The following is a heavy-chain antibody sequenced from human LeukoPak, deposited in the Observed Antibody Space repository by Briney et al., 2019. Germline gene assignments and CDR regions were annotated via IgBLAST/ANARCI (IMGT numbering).Heavy chain of an antibody. J-gene: IGHJ4*02. CDR1: GFTFSSYS. CDR2: IKQEGSEK. CDR3: ARISGSWGYFDY. V-gene: IGHV3-7*01. D-gene: IGHD1-26*01. Sequence: GGSLRLSCAVSGFTFSSYSMDWVRQAPGKGLEWVANIKQEGSEKYYVDSVKGRFTISRDNAKNSLYLQMNSLRAEDTAVYYCARISGSWGYFDYWGQGTLVTVSS.